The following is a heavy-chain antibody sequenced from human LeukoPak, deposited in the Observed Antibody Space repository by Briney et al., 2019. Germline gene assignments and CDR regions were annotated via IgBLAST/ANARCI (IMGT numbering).Heavy chain of an antibody. CDR2: ISAYNGNT. J-gene: IGHJ4*02. D-gene: IGHD3-10*01. CDR3: ARDLTGTAGTD. Sequence: GASVKVSCTASGYTFINYGISWVRQAPGQGLEWMGWISAYNGNTNYAQKLQGRVTMTTDTSTSTAYMELRSLRSNDTAVYYCARDLTGTAGTDWGQGTLVTVSS. CDR1: GYTFINYG. V-gene: IGHV1-18*01.